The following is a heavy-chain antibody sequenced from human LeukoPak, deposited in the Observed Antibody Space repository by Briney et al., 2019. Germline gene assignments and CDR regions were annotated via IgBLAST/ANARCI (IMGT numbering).Heavy chain of an antibody. CDR2: ISSSGGTI. CDR3: AREDFNHGMDV. V-gene: IGHV3-48*03. J-gene: IGHJ6*02. Sequence: PGGSLRLSCAASGFTFSAAWMNWVRQAPGKGLEWVSYISSSGGTIHYADSVKGRFTISRDNAKNSVSLQMDSLGAADTAVYYCAREDFNHGMDVWGQGATVIVSS. CDR1: GFTFSAAW.